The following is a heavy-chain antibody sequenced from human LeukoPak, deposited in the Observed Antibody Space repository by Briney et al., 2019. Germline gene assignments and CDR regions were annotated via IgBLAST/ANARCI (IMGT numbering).Heavy chain of an antibody. Sequence: GGSLRLSCTAPGFTFGDYAMSWVRQAPGKGLEWVGFIRSKAYGGTTEYAASVKGRFTISRDDSKSIAYLQMKSLKTEDTAVYYCTRVISRLTIFGVVIEGAVDYWGQGTLVTVSS. CDR1: GFTFGDYA. J-gene: IGHJ4*02. CDR2: IRSKAYGGTT. CDR3: TRVISRLTIFGVVIEGAVDY. V-gene: IGHV3-49*04. D-gene: IGHD3-3*01.